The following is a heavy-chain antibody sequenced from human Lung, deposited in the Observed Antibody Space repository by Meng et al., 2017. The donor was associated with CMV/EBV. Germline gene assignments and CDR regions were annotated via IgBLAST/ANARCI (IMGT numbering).Heavy chain of an antibody. CDR3: AREPGDRCDFWSGYAFDI. CDR1: GFTFSSYW. J-gene: IGHJ3*02. CDR2: IKQDGSEK. D-gene: IGHD3-3*01. Sequence: GGSLRLSCAASGFTFSSYWMSWARQAPGKGLEWVANIKQDGSEKYYVDSVKGRFTISRDNAKNSLYLQMNSLRAEDTAVYYCAREPGDRCDFWSGYAFDIWGQGTMVTVSS. V-gene: IGHV3-7*01.